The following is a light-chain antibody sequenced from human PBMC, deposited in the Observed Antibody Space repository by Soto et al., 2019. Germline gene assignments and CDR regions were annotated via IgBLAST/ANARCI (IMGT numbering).Light chain of an antibody. CDR1: QSISRW. Sequence: DIRMTQSPSSLPASIGDRVTITCRASQSISRWLAWYQQKPGKTPKLLIHDASNLESGVPSRFSGSGSGTEFTLTISSLQPDDFATYYCQQYNSYWTFGQGTKVEIK. J-gene: IGKJ1*01. CDR2: DAS. V-gene: IGKV1-5*01. CDR3: QQYNSYWT.